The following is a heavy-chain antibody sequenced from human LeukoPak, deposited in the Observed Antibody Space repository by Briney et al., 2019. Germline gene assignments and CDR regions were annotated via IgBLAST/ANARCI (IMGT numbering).Heavy chain of an antibody. Sequence: ASVKVSCKASGYTFTGYYMHWVRQAPGQGLEWMGWINPNSGGTNYAQKFQGRVTITRDTSISTAYMELSRLRSDDTAVYYCARGSAYSSSWYENWGQGTLVTVSS. CDR1: GYTFTGYY. CDR2: INPNSGGT. J-gene: IGHJ4*02. D-gene: IGHD6-13*01. V-gene: IGHV1-2*02. CDR3: ARGSAYSSSWYEN.